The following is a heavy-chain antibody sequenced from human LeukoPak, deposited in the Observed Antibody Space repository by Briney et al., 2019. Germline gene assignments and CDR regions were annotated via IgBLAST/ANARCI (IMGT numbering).Heavy chain of an antibody. J-gene: IGHJ4*02. CDR3: ARGGVATIISQYYFDY. CDR1: GGSISSYY. Sequence: SETLSLTCTVSGGSISSYYWSWIRQPPGKGLEWIGYIHYSGSTNYNPSLKSRVTISVDTSKNQFSLKLSSVTAADTAVYYCARGGVATIISQYYFDYWGQGTLVTVSS. D-gene: IGHD5-12*01. V-gene: IGHV4-59*01. CDR2: IHYSGST.